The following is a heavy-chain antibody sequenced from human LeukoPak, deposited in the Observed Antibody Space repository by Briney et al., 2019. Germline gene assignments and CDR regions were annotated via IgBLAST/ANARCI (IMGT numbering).Heavy chain of an antibody. J-gene: IGHJ4*02. V-gene: IGHV3-66*04. CDR1: GFTVISNY. CDR3: ARRVATDFYFDY. Sequence: GGSLRLSCAASGFTVISNYMSWGRQAPGKGLEWISVIYSGGNTYYADSVKGRFTISRDNSKNTLHLQMNSLRAEDTSVYYCARRVATDFYFDYWGQGILVTVSS. D-gene: IGHD5-12*01. CDR2: IYSGGNT.